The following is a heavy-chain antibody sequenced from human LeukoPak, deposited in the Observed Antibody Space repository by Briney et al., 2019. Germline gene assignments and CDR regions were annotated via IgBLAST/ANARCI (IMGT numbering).Heavy chain of an antibody. CDR1: GFTFSSYS. CDR2: ISSSSSYI. D-gene: IGHD3-22*01. Sequence: GGSLRLSCAASGFTFSSYSMNWVRQAPGKGLEWVSSISSSSSYIYYADSVKGRFTISRDNAKNSLYLQMNSLRAEDTAVYYCARDPVEYYYDSSGLDYWGQGTLVTVSS. J-gene: IGHJ4*02. CDR3: ARDPVEYYYDSSGLDY. V-gene: IGHV3-21*01.